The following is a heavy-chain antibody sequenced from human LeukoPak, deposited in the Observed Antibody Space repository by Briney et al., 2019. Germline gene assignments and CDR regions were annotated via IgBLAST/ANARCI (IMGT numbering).Heavy chain of an antibody. J-gene: IGHJ6*04. CDR3: ARERTPYYYYGMGV. CDR1: GFTFSSYG. Sequence: GRSLRLSCAASGFTFSSYGMHWVRQAPGKGLEWVAVIWYDGSNGSNNKCYGDSVKGRFTVSRDNSKNTLDLQMSSLRVEDTAVYYCARERTPYYYYGMGVWGKGTTVTVSS. V-gene: IGHV3-33*01. CDR2: IWYDGSNGSNNK.